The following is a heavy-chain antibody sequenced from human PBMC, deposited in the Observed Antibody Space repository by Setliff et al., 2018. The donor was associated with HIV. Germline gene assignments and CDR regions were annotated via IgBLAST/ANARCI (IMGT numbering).Heavy chain of an antibody. CDR3: ARDRHSSGLGSYGP. J-gene: IGHJ5*02. CDR2: IDSSGTT. CDR1: GGSFGVYR. V-gene: IGHV4-4*07. D-gene: IGHD3-10*01. Sequence: SETLSLTCTISGGSFGVYRWSWIRQSAGRGLEWIGRIDSSGTTDYKHSLKGRVAISVDTPRNKFSLRVTSVTAADTAVYFCARDRHSSGLGSYGPWGPGILVTVSS.